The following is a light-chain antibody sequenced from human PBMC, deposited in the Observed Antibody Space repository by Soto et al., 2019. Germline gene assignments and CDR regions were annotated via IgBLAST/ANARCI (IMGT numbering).Light chain of an antibody. CDR1: QSISSW. J-gene: IGKJ1*01. Sequence: DIPMTQSPSTLSASVGDRVTITCRASQSISSWLAWYQQKPGKAPYLLISDVSSLGRGVPSRFSGSGSGTEFTLTISSMQPDDFATFYCQQCNGYSRTFGQGTKVDIK. V-gene: IGKV1-5*01. CDR2: DVS. CDR3: QQCNGYSRT.